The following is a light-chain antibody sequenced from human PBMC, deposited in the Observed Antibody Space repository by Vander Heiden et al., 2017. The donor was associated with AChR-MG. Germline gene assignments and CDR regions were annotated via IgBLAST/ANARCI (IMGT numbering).Light chain of an antibody. Sequence: EIFLTQSPDILPLSPGERATLSCRASQSLGGNYLAWYQHRPGQAPRLLIYGVSTRATGIPDRFSGSGSGTEFTLTISRLEPEDSALYYCQRYGTSRTFGDGTRVEVK. V-gene: IGKV3-20*01. CDR1: QSLGGNY. CDR2: GVS. J-gene: IGKJ1*01. CDR3: QRYGTSRT.